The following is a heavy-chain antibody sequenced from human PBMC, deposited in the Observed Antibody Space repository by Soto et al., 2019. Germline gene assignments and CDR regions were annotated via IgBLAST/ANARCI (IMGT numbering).Heavy chain of an antibody. J-gene: IGHJ6*02. Sequence: PGGSLRLSCAASGFTFSSYSMNWVRQAPGKGLEWVSYISSSSSTIYYADSVKGRSTISRDNAKNSLYLQMNSLRDEDTAVYYCAREGTTVPPHYYSNRMPVSGQGTTLSGSS. CDR3: AREGTTVPPHYYSNRMPV. CDR2: ISSSSSTI. V-gene: IGHV3-48*02. CDR1: GFTFSSYS. D-gene: IGHD4-4*01.